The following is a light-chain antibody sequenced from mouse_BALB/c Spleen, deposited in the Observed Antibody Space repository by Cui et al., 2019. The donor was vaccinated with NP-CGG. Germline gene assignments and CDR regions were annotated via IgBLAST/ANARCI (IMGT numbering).Light chain of an antibody. V-gene: IGLV1*01. J-gene: IGLJ1*01. CDR1: TGAVTTSNY. CDR2: GTN. CDR3: TLWYSNQWV. Sequence: QAVVTQESALTTSPGETVTLTCRSSTGAVTTSNYANWVHEKPDHLFTGLIGGTNNRAPGVPARFSGSLIGDKAALTITGAQTEDEAIYFCTLWYSNQWVFGGGTKLTVL.